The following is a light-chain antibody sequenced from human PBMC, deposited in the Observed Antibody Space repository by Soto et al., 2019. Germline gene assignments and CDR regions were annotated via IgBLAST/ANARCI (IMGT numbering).Light chain of an antibody. V-gene: IGKV3-11*01. J-gene: IGKJ4*01. Sequence: EIVLTQSPATLSLSPGERATLSCRASQSVSSYLAWYQQKPGQAPRLLIYDASNRATGIPARFSGSGSGTDLTLTISGLAPEDFAVYYCQQRRNWPALTLGGGTKVEIK. CDR2: DAS. CDR1: QSVSSY. CDR3: QQRRNWPALT.